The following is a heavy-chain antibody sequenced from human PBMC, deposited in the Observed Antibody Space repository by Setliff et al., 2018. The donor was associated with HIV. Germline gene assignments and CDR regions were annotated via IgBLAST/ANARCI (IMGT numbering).Heavy chain of an antibody. CDR3: ARDPTTVTSRWYFDL. CDR2: IHHNGDT. V-gene: IGHV4-59*01. CDR1: GGSITGYF. Sequence: SETLSLTCTVSGGSITGYFWTWIRQPPGKALEWIGYIHHNGDTNFNPSLKSRVSMSVDTSNNRVSLKLNSVTAADTALYYCARDPTTVTSRWYFDLWGRGTLVTVSS. D-gene: IGHD4-17*01. J-gene: IGHJ2*01.